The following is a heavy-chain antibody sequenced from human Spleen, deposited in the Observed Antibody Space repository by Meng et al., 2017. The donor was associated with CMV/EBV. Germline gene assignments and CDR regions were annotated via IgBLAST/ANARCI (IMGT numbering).Heavy chain of an antibody. V-gene: IGHV1-2*02. D-gene: IGHD5-24*01. CDR3: ASPSGATTAFDY. J-gene: IGHJ4*02. CDR2: INPNSGGT. Sequence: ASVKVSCKASGYNFTGYYMHWVRQAPGQGLEWMGWINPNSGGTTYAQKFQGRVTMTRDTSISTAYMELSRLRSDDTAVYYCASPSGATTAFDYWGQGTLVTVSS. CDR1: GYNFTGYY.